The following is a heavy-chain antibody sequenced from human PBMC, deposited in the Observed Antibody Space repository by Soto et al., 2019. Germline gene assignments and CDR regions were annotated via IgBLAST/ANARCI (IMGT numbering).Heavy chain of an antibody. V-gene: IGHV3-72*01. Sequence: QLVESGGGLVQPGGSLRLSCAASGFTFSDHYMDWVRQAPGKGLEWVGRTRNKANSYTTEYAASVTGRFSISRDDSANSLFLEMSSLKAEDTAMYFCATAGGGYHHAYWGQGTQVTVAS. J-gene: IGHJ4*02. D-gene: IGHD3-16*02. CDR1: GFTFSDHY. CDR2: TRNKANSYTT. CDR3: ATAGGGYHHAY.